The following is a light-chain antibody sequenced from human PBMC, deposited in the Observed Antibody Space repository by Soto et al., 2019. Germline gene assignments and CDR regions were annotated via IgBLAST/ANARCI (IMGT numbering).Light chain of an antibody. V-gene: IGLV4-60*02. CDR1: SGHSSYI. Sequence: QSVLTQSSSASASLGSSVKLTCTLSSGHSSYIIAWHQQQPGKAPRYLMKLEGSGSYNKGSGVPDRFSGSSSGADRYLTISNLQFDDEADYYCETWDSISGVFGGGTKVTVL. J-gene: IGLJ3*02. CDR3: ETWDSISGV. CDR2: LEGSGSY.